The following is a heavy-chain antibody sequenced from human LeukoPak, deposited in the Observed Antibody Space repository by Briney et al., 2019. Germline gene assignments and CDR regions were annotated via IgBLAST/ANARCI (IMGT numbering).Heavy chain of an antibody. CDR2: IYYSGST. V-gene: IGHV4-61*01. J-gene: IGHJ4*02. CDR3: ARGDDSSGWYGTTTFDY. Sequence: SETLSLTCTVSGGSVSSGSYYWSWIRQPPGKGLEWIGYIYYSGSTNYNPSFKSRVTISVDTSKNQFSLKLSSVTAADTAVYYCARGDDSSGWYGTTTFDYWGQGTLVTVSS. CDR1: GGSVSSGSYY. D-gene: IGHD6-19*01.